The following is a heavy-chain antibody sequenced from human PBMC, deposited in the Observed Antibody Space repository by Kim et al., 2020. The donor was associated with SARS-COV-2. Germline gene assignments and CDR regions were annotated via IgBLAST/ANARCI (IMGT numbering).Heavy chain of an antibody. J-gene: IGHJ5*02. V-gene: IGHV1-18*01. CDR1: GYTFTNYA. CDR3: ARGGLVALNYFDP. Sequence: ASVKVSCKASGYTFTNYAISWVRQAPGLGLEWMGWISGYNGNTNYTQRLQGRVTMTTDTSTSTAYMELRSLRSDDTAVYYCARGGLVALNYFDPWGQGTLVTVSS. CDR2: ISGYNGNT. D-gene: IGHD1-7*01.